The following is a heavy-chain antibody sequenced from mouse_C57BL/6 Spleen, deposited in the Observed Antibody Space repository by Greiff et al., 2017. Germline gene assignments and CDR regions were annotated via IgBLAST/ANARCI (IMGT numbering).Heavy chain of an antibody. Sequence: VQLQQPGAELVRPGSSVKLSCKASGYTFTSYWMHWVKQRPIQGLEWIGNIDPSDSETHYNQKFKDKATLTVDKSSSTAYMQLSSLTSEDSAVYYCARYTMVTTTKYYAMDYWGQGTSVTVSS. CDR3: ARYTMVTTTKYYAMDY. V-gene: IGHV1-52*01. CDR1: GYTFTSYW. CDR2: IDPSDSET. J-gene: IGHJ4*01. D-gene: IGHD2-2*01.